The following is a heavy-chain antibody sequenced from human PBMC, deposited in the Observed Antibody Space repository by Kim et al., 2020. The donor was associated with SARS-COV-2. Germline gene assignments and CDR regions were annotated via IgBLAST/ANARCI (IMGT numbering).Heavy chain of an antibody. CDR1: GLTFTSFG. CDR3: ANALLNSPFDH. CDR2: ISYDGGNK. Sequence: GGSLRLSCAASGLTFTSFGMHWVRQAPGKGLEWVASISYDGGNKDYADSVKGRFTISRDNSRNTLNLQMNSLRAEDTAVYYCANALLNSPFDHWGRGILVTVSS. J-gene: IGHJ4*02. V-gene: IGHV3-30*18.